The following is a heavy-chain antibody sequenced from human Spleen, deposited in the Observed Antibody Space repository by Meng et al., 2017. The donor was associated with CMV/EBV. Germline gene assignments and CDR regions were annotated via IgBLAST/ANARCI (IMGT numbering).Heavy chain of an antibody. V-gene: IGHV4-61*08. CDR1: GSVISGAYY. Sequence: GSVISGAYYWSCIRQPPGKGLRCIGHLYYSGDNNSTPSLTPRVTLSVDTSKNQFSLSLRSVTAADTAVYFCARVKWGDDSGLFYFDYWGRGTLVTVSS. CDR3: ARVKWGDDSGLFYFDY. CDR2: LYYSGDN. J-gene: IGHJ4*02. D-gene: IGHD3-22*01.